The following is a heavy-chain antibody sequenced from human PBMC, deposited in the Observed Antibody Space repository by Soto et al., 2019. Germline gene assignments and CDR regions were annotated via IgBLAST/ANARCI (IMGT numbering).Heavy chain of an antibody. CDR3: AKDRKERHRDVYYYYGMDV. D-gene: IGHD3-10*02. CDR1: GFTFDDYT. V-gene: IGHV3-43*01. Sequence: GGSLRLSCAASGFTFDDYTMHWVRQAPGKGLEWVSLISWDGGSTYYADSVKGRFTISRDNSKNSLYLQMNSLRTEDTALYYCAKDRKERHRDVYYYYGMDVWGQGTTVTVSS. J-gene: IGHJ6*02. CDR2: ISWDGGST.